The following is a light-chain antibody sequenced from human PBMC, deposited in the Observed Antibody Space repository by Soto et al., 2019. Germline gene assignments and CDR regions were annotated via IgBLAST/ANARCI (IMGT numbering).Light chain of an antibody. V-gene: IGKV1-39*01. Sequence: DIQMTQSPSSLSASVGDRVTITCRASQSISSYLNWYQQKPGKAPKLLIYDASSLESGVPSRFSGSGSGTEFTLTISSLQPEDVATYYCQKYNSASWTFGQGTKVDIK. CDR1: QSISSY. J-gene: IGKJ1*01. CDR2: DAS. CDR3: QKYNSASWT.